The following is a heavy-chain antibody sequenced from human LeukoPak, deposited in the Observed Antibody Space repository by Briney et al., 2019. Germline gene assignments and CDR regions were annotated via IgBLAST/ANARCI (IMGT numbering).Heavy chain of an antibody. Sequence: PSETLSLTCSVSGGSISSYYWSWIRQPPGKGLEWIGYISNSGSTKYNPSLKSRVTMSVDTSKKEISLKLRSVTAADTAVYYCARVTASGYVYFHYWGQGTLVTVSS. CDR1: GGSISSYY. CDR2: ISNSGST. D-gene: IGHD5-12*01. V-gene: IGHV4-59*01. CDR3: ARVTASGYVYFHY. J-gene: IGHJ4*02.